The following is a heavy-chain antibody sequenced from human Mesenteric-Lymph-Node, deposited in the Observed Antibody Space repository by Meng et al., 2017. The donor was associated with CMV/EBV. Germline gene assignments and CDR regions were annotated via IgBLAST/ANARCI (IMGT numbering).Heavy chain of an antibody. CDR2: IYHSGST. CDR3: ARGGFGELLSFDF. D-gene: IGHD3-10*01. CDR1: GCSIRSSNW. Sequence: AVSGCSIRSSNWWSWVRQHPGKGLEWIGYIYHSGSTYYNPSFKTRVIISVDRSKNQFSLKLSSVTAADTAVYYCARGGFGELLSFDFWGQGTLVTVSS. V-gene: IGHV4-4*02. J-gene: IGHJ4*02.